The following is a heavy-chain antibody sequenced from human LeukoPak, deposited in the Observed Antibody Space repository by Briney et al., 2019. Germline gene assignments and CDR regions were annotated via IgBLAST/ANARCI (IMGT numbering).Heavy chain of an antibody. CDR3: ARTGDGAMKN. J-gene: IGHJ4*02. CDR1: GGSISSYY. V-gene: IGHV4-4*09. Sequence: SETLSLTCTVSGGSISSYYWSWIRQPRGKGLEWLGYIYTSGNTNYNPSLKSRVTISVDTSKNQFSLKLSSVTAADTAVYYCARTGDGAMKNWGQGTLVTVSS. D-gene: IGHD2-2*01. CDR2: IYTSGNT.